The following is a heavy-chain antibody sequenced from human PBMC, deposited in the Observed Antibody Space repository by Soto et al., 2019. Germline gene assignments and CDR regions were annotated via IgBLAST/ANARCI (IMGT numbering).Heavy chain of an antibody. CDR2: IIPVFGIV. CDR1: GGTLSNSA. V-gene: IGHV1-69*19. J-gene: IGHJ6*02. CDR3: ATGRIVVVGSRAYYGLDV. D-gene: IGHD3-22*01. Sequence: QLQLAQSGADVKKAGSSVKVSYKASGGTLSNSAFSWVRQAPGQGLEWMGGIIPVFGIVNYAQKFQDRVTITADESTSTAYMELRSLRSEDTAVYFCATGRIVVVGSRAYYGLDVWGQGTTVTV.